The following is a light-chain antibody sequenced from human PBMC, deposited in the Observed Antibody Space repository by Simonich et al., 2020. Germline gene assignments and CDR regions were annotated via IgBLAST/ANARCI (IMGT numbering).Light chain of an antibody. CDR2: WAS. J-gene: IGKJ1*01. Sequence: DIVMTQSPDSLAVSLGERATINCKSSQSVLYSSNNKHYLAWYQQKPEQPPKLLIYWASTRESGVPDRFSGSGSGTDFTLTISSLQAEDVAVYYCQQYYSTPWTFGQGTKVEIK. V-gene: IGKV4-1*01. CDR3: QQYYSTPWT. CDR1: QSVLYSSNNKHY.